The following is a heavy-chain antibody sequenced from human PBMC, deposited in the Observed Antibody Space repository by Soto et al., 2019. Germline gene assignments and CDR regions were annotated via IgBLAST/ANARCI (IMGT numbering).Heavy chain of an antibody. J-gene: IGHJ4*02. CDR1: GYTFNNYD. CDR3: ARGYYGSGSYFDY. Sequence: QVQLVQSGAEVKEPGASVKVSCKASGYTFNNYDINWVRQATGQRPEWLGWTNPNSGNTGYAQTFQGRLTMTRNTSISTAYLEVRSLRSEDTAVYYCARGYYGSGSYFDYWGQGTLVTVSS. D-gene: IGHD3-10*01. V-gene: IGHV1-8*02. CDR2: TNPNSGNT.